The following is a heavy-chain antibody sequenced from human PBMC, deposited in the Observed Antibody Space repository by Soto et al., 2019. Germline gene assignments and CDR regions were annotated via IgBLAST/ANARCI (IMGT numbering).Heavy chain of an antibody. CDR1: EFTFSNYA. V-gene: IGHV3-23*01. CDR2: ISYGGGTT. D-gene: IGHD3-22*01. CDR3: ARGESMIGGFDY. J-gene: IGHJ4*02. Sequence: GGSLRLSCAASEFTFSNYAMSWVRQAPGKGLEWVSAISYGGGTTYYADSVKGRFTISRDNSKNTLYLQMNSLRAEDTAVYYCARGESMIGGFDYWGQGTLVTVSS.